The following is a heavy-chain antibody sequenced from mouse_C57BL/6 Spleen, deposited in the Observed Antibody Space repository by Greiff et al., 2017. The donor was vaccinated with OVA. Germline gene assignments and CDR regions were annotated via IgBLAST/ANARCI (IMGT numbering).Heavy chain of an antibody. Sequence: VQLQQSGPELVKPGASVKISCKASGYAFSSSWMNWVKQRPGKGLEWIGRIYPGDGDTNYNGKFKGKATLTADKSSSTAYMQLSSLTSEDSAVYFCARWGDSSGYVGAMDYWGQGTSVTVSS. CDR2: IYPGDGDT. CDR3: ARWGDSSGYVGAMDY. CDR1: GYAFSSSW. V-gene: IGHV1-82*01. D-gene: IGHD3-2*02. J-gene: IGHJ4*01.